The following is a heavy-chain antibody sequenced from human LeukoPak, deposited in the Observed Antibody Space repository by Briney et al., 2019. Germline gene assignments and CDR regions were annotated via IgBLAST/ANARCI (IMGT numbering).Heavy chain of an antibody. Sequence: GRSLRLSCAASGFTFSSYGMHWVRQAPGKGLEWVAVISYDGSNKYYADPVKGRFTISRDNSKNTLYLQMNSLRAEDTAVYYCAKDRRGDYYYFDYWGQGTLVTVSS. CDR1: GFTFSSYG. CDR2: ISYDGSNK. CDR3: AKDRRGDYYYFDY. V-gene: IGHV3-30*18. J-gene: IGHJ4*02. D-gene: IGHD1-26*01.